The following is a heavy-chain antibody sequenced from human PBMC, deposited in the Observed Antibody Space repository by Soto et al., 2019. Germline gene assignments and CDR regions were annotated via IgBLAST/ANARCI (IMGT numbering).Heavy chain of an antibody. J-gene: IGHJ6*02. CDR1: DGSISSYY. D-gene: IGHD6-6*01. CDR2: IYHSGST. CDR3: ARGGRRYSSSSGMDYYYYGMDV. V-gene: IGHV4-59*12. Sequence: PSETLSLTCTVSDGSISSYYWTWIRQPPGKGLEWIGYIYHSGSTYYNPSLKSRVTISVDRSKNQFSLKLSSVTAADTAVYYCARGGRRYSSSSGMDYYYYGMDVWGQGTTVTVSS.